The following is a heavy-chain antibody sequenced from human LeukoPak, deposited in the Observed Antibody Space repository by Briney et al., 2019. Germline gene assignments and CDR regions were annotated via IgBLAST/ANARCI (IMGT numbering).Heavy chain of an antibody. CDR2: IYYGQTI. J-gene: IGHJ4*02. D-gene: IGHD2-15*01. V-gene: IGHV4-39*01. Sequence: SETLSLTCTISAASISSSSHHWGWIRQSPGKGLEWIGSIYYGQTIYYNPSLNSRVTISVVTSKDQFTLQLNSVTAADTAVYYCARGSGKDSPLFYWGQGTLVTVSS. CDR3: ARGSGKDSPLFY. CDR1: AASISSSSHH.